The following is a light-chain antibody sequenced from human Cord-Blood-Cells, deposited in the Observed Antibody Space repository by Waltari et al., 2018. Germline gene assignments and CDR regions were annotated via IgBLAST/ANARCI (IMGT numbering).Light chain of an antibody. CDR3: SSYTSSSTYV. CDR1: SSDVGVYNY. J-gene: IGLJ1*01. CDR2: DVS. Sequence: QSALTQPASVSGSPGPSITISCTGTSSDVGVYNYVSWYQQHPGKAPKLMIYDVSTRPSGVSNRFSGSKSGNTASLTISGLQAEDEADYYCSSYTSSSTYVFGTGTKVTVL. V-gene: IGLV2-14*01.